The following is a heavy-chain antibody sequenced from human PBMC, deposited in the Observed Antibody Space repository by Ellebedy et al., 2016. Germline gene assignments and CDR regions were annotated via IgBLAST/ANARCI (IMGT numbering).Heavy chain of an antibody. CDR1: GYTFTHYG. CDR3: ARPAPSTPNYFDY. Sequence: ASVKVSCXTSGYTFTHYGITWVRQAPGQGLEWMGWISGYSGNTNYAQKFEDRVTMTIDTSTSTVYMELRSLRSDDTAEYYCARPAPSTPNYFDYWGQGTLVTVSS. J-gene: IGHJ4*02. CDR2: ISGYSGNT. V-gene: IGHV1-18*04. D-gene: IGHD4-23*01.